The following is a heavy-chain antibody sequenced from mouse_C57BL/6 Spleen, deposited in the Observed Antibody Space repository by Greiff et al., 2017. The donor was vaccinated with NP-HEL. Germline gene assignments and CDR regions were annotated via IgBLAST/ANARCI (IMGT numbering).Heavy chain of an antibody. Sequence: VQLQQPGAELVKPGASVKLSCKASGYTFTSYWMQWVKQRPGQGLEWIGEIDPSDSYTNYNQKFKGKATLTVDTSSSTAYMQLSSLTSEDSAVYYCASNYGSSRWFAYWGQGTLVTVSA. J-gene: IGHJ3*01. CDR1: GYTFTSYW. D-gene: IGHD1-1*01. V-gene: IGHV1-50*01. CDR3: ASNYGSSRWFAY. CDR2: IDPSDSYT.